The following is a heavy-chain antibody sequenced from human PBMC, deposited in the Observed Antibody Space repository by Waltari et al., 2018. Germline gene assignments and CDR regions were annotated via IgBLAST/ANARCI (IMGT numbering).Heavy chain of an antibody. J-gene: IGHJ4*02. CDR1: GASITSRY. CDR2: IFYAGNT. V-gene: IGHV4-59*11. CDR3: ASHQGASFDY. Sequence: QVQLQESGPGLVKSSETLSLTCTVSGASITSRYRRWIRQSPGKGLAWIGYIFYAGNTTYNPALSSRVAISIDTSKTQFSLELKSVTAADTAVYYCASHQGASFDYWGQGSLVTVSS.